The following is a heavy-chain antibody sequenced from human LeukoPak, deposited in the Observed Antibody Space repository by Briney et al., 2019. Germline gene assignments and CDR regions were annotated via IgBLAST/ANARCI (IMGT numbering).Heavy chain of an antibody. D-gene: IGHD2/OR15-2a*01. CDR2: ISGSGGST. CDR3: ARGKTSQNIVTRKTYNWFDP. Sequence: GGSLRLSCAASGFTFSSYAMSWVRQAPGKGLEWVSAISGSGGSTYHADSVKGRFTISRDNAKNSLYLQMKSLRAEDTAVYYCARGKTSQNIVTRKTYNWFDPWGQGTLVTVSS. J-gene: IGHJ5*02. V-gene: IGHV3-23*01. CDR1: GFTFSSYA.